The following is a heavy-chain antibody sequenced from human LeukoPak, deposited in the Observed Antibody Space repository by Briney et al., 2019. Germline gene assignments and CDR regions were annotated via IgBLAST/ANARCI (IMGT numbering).Heavy chain of an antibody. V-gene: IGHV3-23*01. CDR1: GFTFNNFA. CDR2: ISGSGSSI. Sequence: PGGSLRLSCAASGFTFNNFAMSWVRHAPGKGLELVSAISGSGSSIYYADSVKGRLTISRDTSKSTLYLQMSSLRAEDTAIYYCARGRYGSGIYYFDYWGQGTLVTVSS. D-gene: IGHD3-10*01. CDR3: ARGRYGSGIYYFDY. J-gene: IGHJ4*02.